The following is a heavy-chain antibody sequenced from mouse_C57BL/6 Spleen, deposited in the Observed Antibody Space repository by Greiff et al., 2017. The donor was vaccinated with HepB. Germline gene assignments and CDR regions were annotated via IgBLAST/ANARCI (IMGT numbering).Heavy chain of an antibody. CDR3: ARNLYYGSSEAMDY. V-gene: IGHV2-9-1*01. Sequence: VQLQQSGPGLVAPSQSLSITCTVSGFSLTSYAISWVRQPPGKGLEWLGVIWTGGGTNYNSALKSRLSISKDNSKSQVFLKMNSLQTDDTARYYCARNLYYGSSEAMDYWGQGTSVTVSS. D-gene: IGHD1-1*01. CDR2: IWTGGGT. CDR1: GFSLTSYA. J-gene: IGHJ4*01.